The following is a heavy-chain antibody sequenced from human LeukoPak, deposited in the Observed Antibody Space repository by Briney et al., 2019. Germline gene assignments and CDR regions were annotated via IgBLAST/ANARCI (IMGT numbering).Heavy chain of an antibody. CDR2: IKPKADGETT. V-gene: IGHV3-15*01. J-gene: IGHJ4*02. CDR3: TTNCGGDCYSSLGY. CDR1: GFTFSSYS. Sequence: GGSLRLSCAASGFTFSSYSMNWVRQAPGKGLEWVARIKPKADGETTDHAAPVKGRFTISRDGSKNTLYLQMNSLKTEDTGVYYCTTNCGGDCYSSLGYWGQGTLVTVSS. D-gene: IGHD2-21*02.